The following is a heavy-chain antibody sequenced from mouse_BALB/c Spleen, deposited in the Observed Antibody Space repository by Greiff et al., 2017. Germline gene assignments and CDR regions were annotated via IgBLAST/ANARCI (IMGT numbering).Heavy chain of an antibody. Sequence: EVQGVESGGGLVQPGGSRKLSCAASGFTFSSFGMHWVRQAPEKGLEWVAYISSGSSTIYYADTVKGRFTISRDNPKNTLFLQMTSLRSEDTAMYYCARSVDSSGPLFDYWGQGTTLTVSS. V-gene: IGHV5-17*02. D-gene: IGHD3-2*01. J-gene: IGHJ2*01. CDR1: GFTFSSFG. CDR2: ISSGSSTI. CDR3: ARSVDSSGPLFDY.